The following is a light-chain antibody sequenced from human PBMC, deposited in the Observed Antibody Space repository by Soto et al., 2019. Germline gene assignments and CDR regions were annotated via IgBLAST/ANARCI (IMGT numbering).Light chain of an antibody. V-gene: IGLV2-14*02. CDR1: SNDVGSYDL. Sequence: QSALTQPASVSGSPGQSINISCTGTSNDVGSYDLVSWYQLHPGKAPKLMIYEVTNRPSGVSNRFSGSKSGNTASLTISGLQAEDEADYYCNSYTTNSNRVFGTGTKVTV. CDR3: NSYTTNSNRV. J-gene: IGLJ1*01. CDR2: EVT.